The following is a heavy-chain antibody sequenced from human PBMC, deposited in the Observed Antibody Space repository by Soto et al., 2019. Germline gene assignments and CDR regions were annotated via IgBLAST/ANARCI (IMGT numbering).Heavy chain of an antibody. CDR3: ARLKNDALDI. Sequence: QVQLVQSGAEVKKPGASVKVSCKASGYTFTNYFMYWVRQAPGQGLEWMGIINPSGGSTSYAQKFQGRVTMTRDTSTSTVYMELSSLRSEDTAVYYCARLKNDALDIWGQGTMVTVSS. CDR1: GYTFTNYF. V-gene: IGHV1-46*03. J-gene: IGHJ3*02. CDR2: INPSGGST.